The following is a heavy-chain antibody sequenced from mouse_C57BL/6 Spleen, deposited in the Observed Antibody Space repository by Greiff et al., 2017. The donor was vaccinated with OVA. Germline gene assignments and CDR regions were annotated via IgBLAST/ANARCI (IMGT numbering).Heavy chain of an antibody. CDR3: ARGSYYDYDVAY. Sequence: QVQLKQSGAELARPGASVKLSCKASGYTFTSYGISWVKQRTGQGLEWIGEIYPRSGNTYYNEKFKGKATLTADKSSSTAYMELRSLTSEDSAVYFCARGSYYDYDVAYWGQGTLVTVSA. J-gene: IGHJ3*01. D-gene: IGHD2-4*01. V-gene: IGHV1-81*01. CDR2: IYPRSGNT. CDR1: GYTFTSYG.